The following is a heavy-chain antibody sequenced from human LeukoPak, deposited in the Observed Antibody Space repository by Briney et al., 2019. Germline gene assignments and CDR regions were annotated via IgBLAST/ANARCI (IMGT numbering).Heavy chain of an antibody. D-gene: IGHD6-13*01. J-gene: IGHJ4*02. V-gene: IGHV3-21*01. CDR1: GFTFSSYS. CDR2: ISSSSSYI. Sequence: KTGGSLRLSCAASGFTFSSYSMNWVRQAPGEGLVWVSSISSSSSYIYYADSVKGRFTISRDNAKNSLYLQMNSLRAEDTAVYYCARDSEGSSWAYYFDYWGQGTVVTVSS. CDR3: ARDSEGSSWAYYFDY.